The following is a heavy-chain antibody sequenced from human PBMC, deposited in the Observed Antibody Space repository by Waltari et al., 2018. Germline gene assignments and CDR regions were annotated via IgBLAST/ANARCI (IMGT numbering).Heavy chain of an antibody. CDR2: ISDDGSNK. CDR3: ARGRDAFDI. Sequence: QVQLVESGGGVVQPGRSLRLSCAASGFTFSSYAMHWVRQAPGKGLEWVAVISDDGSNKYYADSVKGRFTISRDNSKNTLYLQMNSLRAEDTAVYYCARGRDAFDIWGQGTMVTVSS. J-gene: IGHJ3*02. V-gene: IGHV3-30-3*01. CDR1: GFTFSSYA.